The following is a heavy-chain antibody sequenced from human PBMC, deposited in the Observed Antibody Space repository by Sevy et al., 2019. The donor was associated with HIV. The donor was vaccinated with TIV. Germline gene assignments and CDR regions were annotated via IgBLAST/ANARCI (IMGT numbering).Heavy chain of an antibody. Sequence: GGSLRLSCAATGFTFSNYAMHWVRQAPGKGMEWVAIIWSDGAYQYHGDSVKGRLTISRDNSKNTLYLQMNNVRVEDTAVYYCARGGYYYDKAAYYALDSWGQGTLVTVSS. CDR1: GFTFSNYA. CDR3: ARGGYYYDKAAYYALDS. J-gene: IGHJ4*02. D-gene: IGHD3-22*01. CDR2: IWSDGAYQ. V-gene: IGHV3-33*01.